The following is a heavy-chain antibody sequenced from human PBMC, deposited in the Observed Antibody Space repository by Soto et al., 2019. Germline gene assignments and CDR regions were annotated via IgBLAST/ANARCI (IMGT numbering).Heavy chain of an antibody. CDR2: IKSKTDGGTT. Sequence: GGSLRLSCAASGFTFSNAWMSWVRQAPGKGLEWVGRIKSKTDGGTTDYAAPVKGRFTISRDDSKNTLYLQMNSLKTEDTAVYYCTTEYYYDSSGYYYLAFDIWGQGTMVTVSS. J-gene: IGHJ3*02. CDR3: TTEYYYDSSGYYYLAFDI. CDR1: GFTFSNAW. D-gene: IGHD3-22*01. V-gene: IGHV3-15*01.